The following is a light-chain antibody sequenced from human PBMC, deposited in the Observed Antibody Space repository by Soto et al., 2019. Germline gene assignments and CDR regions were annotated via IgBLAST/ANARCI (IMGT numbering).Light chain of an antibody. CDR1: QSIRRY. CDR3: QESYSAPFT. CDR2: EAS. Sequence: DIQMTQSPSSLSASVGDRVTLTCRSSQSIRRYLNWYQQKPGKAPKLLIYEASSLQSGVPSRFSGSGSGTDFTLAINGLQPEDFASYFCQESYSAPFTFGQGTKLEIK. J-gene: IGKJ2*01. V-gene: IGKV1-39*01.